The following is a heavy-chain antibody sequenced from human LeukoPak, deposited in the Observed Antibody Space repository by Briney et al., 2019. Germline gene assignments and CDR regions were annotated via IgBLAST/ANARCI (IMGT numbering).Heavy chain of an antibody. Sequence: GGSLRLSCAASGFTFSSYWMSWVRQAPGKGLEWVANIKQDGSEKYYVDSVKGRFTISRDNAKNSLYLQMNSLRAEDTAVYYCARDGEQLLTPTGGMDVWGQGTTVTVSS. D-gene: IGHD2-2*01. CDR2: IKQDGSEK. CDR3: ARDGEQLLTPTGGMDV. J-gene: IGHJ6*02. CDR1: GFTFSSYW. V-gene: IGHV3-7*01.